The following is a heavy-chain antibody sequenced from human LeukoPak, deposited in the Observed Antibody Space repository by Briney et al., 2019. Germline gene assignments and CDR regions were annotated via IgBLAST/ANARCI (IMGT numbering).Heavy chain of an antibody. CDR2: IFYSGST. CDR1: GGSISSSSYY. V-gene: IGHV4-39*01. Sequence: SETLSLTCTVSGGSISSSSYYWGWIRQPPGKGLEWIGSIFYSGSTYSNPSLKSRVTISVGTSKNQFSLKLSSVTAADTAVYYCARSIRFLEWAGVTYYYYMDVWGKGTTVTVSS. J-gene: IGHJ6*03. CDR3: ARSIRFLEWAGVTYYYYMDV. D-gene: IGHD3-3*01.